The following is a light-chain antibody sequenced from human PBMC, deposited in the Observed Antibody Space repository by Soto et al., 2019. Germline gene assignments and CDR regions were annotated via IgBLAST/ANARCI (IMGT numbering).Light chain of an antibody. CDR1: SSRVGGYNY. CDR3: SSHAGSNNYV. CDR2: AVS. Sequence: QSALTQPPSASGSLGQSVTISCTGTSSRVGGYNYVSWYQLHPGKAPKLMIYAVSKRPSGVPDRFSGSKSGNTASLTVSGLQAEDEADYYCSSHAGSNNYVFGTGTKVTVL. J-gene: IGLJ1*01. V-gene: IGLV2-8*01.